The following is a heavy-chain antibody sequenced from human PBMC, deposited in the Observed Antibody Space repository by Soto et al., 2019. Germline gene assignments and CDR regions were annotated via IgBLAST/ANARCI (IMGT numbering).Heavy chain of an antibody. V-gene: IGHV3-33*01. CDR2: IWYDGSNK. J-gene: IGHJ4*02. D-gene: IGHD6-19*01. CDR1: GFTFSSYG. CDR3: ARDRRGVAGIFDY. Sequence: ESGGGVVQPGRSLRLSCAASGFTFSSYGMHWVRQAPGKGLEWVTVIWYDGSNKYYADSVKGRFTISRDNSKNTLYLQMNSLRAEDTAVYYCARDRRGVAGIFDYWGQGTLVTVSS.